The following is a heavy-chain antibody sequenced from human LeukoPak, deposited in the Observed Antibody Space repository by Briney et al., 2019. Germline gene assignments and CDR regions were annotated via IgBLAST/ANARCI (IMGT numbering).Heavy chain of an antibody. CDR2: INPSGGST. Sequence: SVKVSCKASGYAFTSYYMDWVRQAPGQGLEWMGIINPSGGSTSYAQKFQGRVTMTRDTSTSTVYMELSSLRSEDTAVYYCARTPASGLFDYWGQGTLVTVSS. J-gene: IGHJ4*02. CDR1: GYAFTSYY. CDR3: ARTPASGLFDY. V-gene: IGHV1-46*01. D-gene: IGHD1-26*01.